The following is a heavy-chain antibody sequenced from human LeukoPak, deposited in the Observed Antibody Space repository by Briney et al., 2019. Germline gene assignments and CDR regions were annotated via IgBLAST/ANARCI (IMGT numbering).Heavy chain of an antibody. CDR2: IYYSGST. V-gene: IGHV4-59*12. CDR3: ARGRRYCSSTSCSRGYYYYYGMDV. Sequence: SETLSLTCTVSGGSISSYYWSWIRQPPGKGLEWMGYIYYSGSTNYNPSLKSRVTISVDTSKNQFSLKLSSVTAADTAVYYCARGRRYCSSTSCSRGYYYYYGMDVWGQGTTVTVSS. CDR1: GGSISSYY. J-gene: IGHJ6*02. D-gene: IGHD2-2*01.